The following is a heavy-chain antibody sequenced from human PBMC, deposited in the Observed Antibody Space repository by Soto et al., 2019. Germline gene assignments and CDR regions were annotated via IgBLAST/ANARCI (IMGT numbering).Heavy chain of an antibody. CDR3: AKRPRALLTFVY. CDR2: ISDSGGTS. Sequence: EVQLVDSGGGLVQPGGSLRLSCAASGFIFSNYVMSWVRQAPGKGLEWVSSISDSGGTSYYADSVKGRFTISRDNSKNKLYLQMNSLRAEDTAIYYCAKRPRALLTFVYWGQGTLVTVSS. CDR1: GFIFSNYV. J-gene: IGHJ4*02. V-gene: IGHV3-23*04. D-gene: IGHD1-26*01.